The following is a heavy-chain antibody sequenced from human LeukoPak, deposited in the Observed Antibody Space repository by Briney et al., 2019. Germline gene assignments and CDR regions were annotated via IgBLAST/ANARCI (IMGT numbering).Heavy chain of an antibody. CDR3: ARAFGVGAYDYVWGSYRSTGAFDI. J-gene: IGHJ3*02. V-gene: IGHV4-61*02. CDR2: IYTSGST. Sequence: SETLSLTCTVSGGSISSDSYYWSWIRQPAGKGLDWIGRIYTSGSTNYNPSLKSRVTISVDTSKNQFSLKLSSVTAADTAVYYCARAFGVGAYDYVWGSYRSTGAFDIWGQGTMVTVSS. CDR1: GGSISSDSYY. D-gene: IGHD3-16*02.